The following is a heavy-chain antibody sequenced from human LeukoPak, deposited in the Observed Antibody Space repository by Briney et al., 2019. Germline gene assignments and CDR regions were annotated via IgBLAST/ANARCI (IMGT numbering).Heavy chain of an antibody. V-gene: IGHV4-61*01. J-gene: IGHJ4*02. D-gene: IGHD3-22*01. Sequence: SETLSLTCTVSGGSISTSNYYWSWIRQPPGKGLEWIGYIYYSGSTNYNPSLKSRVTISVDTSKNQFSLKLSSVTAADTAVYYCASSLDYYDSSGYFDYWGQGTLVTVSS. CDR3: ASSLDYYDSSGYFDY. CDR1: GGSISTSNYY. CDR2: IYYSGST.